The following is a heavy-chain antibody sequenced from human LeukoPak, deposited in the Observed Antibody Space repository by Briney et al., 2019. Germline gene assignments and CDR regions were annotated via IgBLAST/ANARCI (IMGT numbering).Heavy chain of an antibody. Sequence: GGSLRLSCAASGFTFSSYDMHWVRQATGKGLEWVSAIGTAGDTYYPGSVKGRFTISRENAKNSLYLQMNSLRAEDTAVYYCARGYYDFWSLANWGQGTLVTVSS. D-gene: IGHD3-3*01. J-gene: IGHJ4*02. CDR1: GFTFSSYD. CDR3: ARGYYDFWSLAN. V-gene: IGHV3-13*01. CDR2: IGTAGDT.